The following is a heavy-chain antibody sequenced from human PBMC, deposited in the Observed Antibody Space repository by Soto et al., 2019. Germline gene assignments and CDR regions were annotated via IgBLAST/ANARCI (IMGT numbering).Heavy chain of an antibody. CDR2: IHYSGTT. V-gene: IGHV4-59*01. CDR1: GGSMRNYF. Sequence: TSETLSLTCTVSGGSMRNYFWTWIRQPPGKGLEWIGHIHYSGTTSFFPSYNPSLRSRVTISEDTSKNQFSLKLLSVTTADTAVYFCAAGEASSRNLAPYYLDFWGQGTLVTVSS. J-gene: IGHJ4*02. CDR3: AAGEASSRNLAPYYLDF. D-gene: IGHD6-13*01.